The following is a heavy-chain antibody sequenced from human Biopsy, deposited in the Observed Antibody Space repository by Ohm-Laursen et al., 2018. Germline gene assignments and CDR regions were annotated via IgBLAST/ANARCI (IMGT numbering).Heavy chain of an antibody. J-gene: IGHJ4*02. Sequence: SLRLSCAASGFTLNNHGMHWVRQAPGKGLEWVAVIWFDETNKHYADSVKGRFTISRDNSKNMLYLQMNTLRDADTAVYYCARDPRDTALGIFDYWGLGTLVTVSS. D-gene: IGHD5-18*01. CDR1: GFTLNNHG. V-gene: IGHV3-33*01. CDR3: ARDPRDTALGIFDY. CDR2: IWFDETNK.